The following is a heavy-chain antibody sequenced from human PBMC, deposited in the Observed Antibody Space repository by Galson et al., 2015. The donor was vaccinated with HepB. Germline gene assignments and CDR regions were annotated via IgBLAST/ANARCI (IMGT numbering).Heavy chain of an antibody. V-gene: IGHV1-69*13. J-gene: IGHJ6*02. CDR3: ASGDYDFWSGYIPPPYYYYGMDV. CDR2: IIPIFGTA. Sequence: SVKVSCKASGGTFSSYAISWVRQAPGQGLEWMGGIIPIFGTANYAQKFQGRVTITADESTSTAYMELSSLRSEDTAVYYCASGDYDFWSGYIPPPYYYYGMDVWGQGTTVTVSS. D-gene: IGHD3-3*01. CDR1: GGTFSSYA.